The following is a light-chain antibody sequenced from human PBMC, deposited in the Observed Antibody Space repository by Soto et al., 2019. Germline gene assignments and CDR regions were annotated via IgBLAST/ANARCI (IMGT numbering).Light chain of an antibody. CDR2: TAS. CDR1: QRVTTY. J-gene: IGKJ2*01. V-gene: IGKV1-39*01. Sequence: IQMTQSPSSLSASVGDRVTITCRASQRVTTYLNWYQQKPGKAPKLLISTASTLQRGVPSRFSGSWSGTDFTLTITTLQPGDFATYFCQQSYSTPYIFGQGTKLEI. CDR3: QQSYSTPYI.